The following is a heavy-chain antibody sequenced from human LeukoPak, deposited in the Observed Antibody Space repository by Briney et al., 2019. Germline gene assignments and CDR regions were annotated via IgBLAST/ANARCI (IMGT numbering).Heavy chain of an antibody. CDR3: AKEVKSYGSSSWFDP. Sequence: GGSLRLTCAASGFTFNSYAMSWVRQAPGKGLEWVSAISGSGGSTYYADSVKGRFTISRDNSKNTLYLQMNSLRAEDTAVYYCAKEVKSYGSSSWFDPWGQGTLVTVSS. J-gene: IGHJ5*02. D-gene: IGHD5-18*01. CDR2: ISGSGGST. V-gene: IGHV3-23*01. CDR1: GFTFNSYA.